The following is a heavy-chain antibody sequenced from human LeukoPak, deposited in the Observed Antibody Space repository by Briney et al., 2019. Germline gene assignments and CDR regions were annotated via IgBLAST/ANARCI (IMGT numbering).Heavy chain of an antibody. V-gene: IGHV4-59*01. Sequence: KPSETLSLTCTVSGGSISSYYWSCIRQPPGKGLEWIGYIYYSGSTNYNPSLKSRVTISVDTSKNQFSLKLSSVTAADTAVYYCAREKYCRGDCYPQTTGYFDYWGQGTLVTVSS. CDR3: AREKYCRGDCYPQTTGYFDY. CDR1: GGSISSYY. J-gene: IGHJ4*02. CDR2: IYYSGST. D-gene: IGHD2-21*02.